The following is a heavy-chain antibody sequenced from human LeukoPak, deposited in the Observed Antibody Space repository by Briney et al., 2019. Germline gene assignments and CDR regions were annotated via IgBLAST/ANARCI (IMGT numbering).Heavy chain of an antibody. CDR3: ARGRQDVTMIVVVMTAVSYYLDV. Sequence: SETLSLTCAVYGGSFSGYYWTWIRRTPEKGLEWIGEMNPSGSTSYNPSLKSRVTISVDTSKNQFSLKLSSVTAADMAVYYCARGRQDVTMIVVVMTAVSYYLDVWGKGTTVTVS. CDR1: GGSFSGYY. J-gene: IGHJ6*03. CDR2: MNPSGST. D-gene: IGHD3-22*01. V-gene: IGHV4-34*01.